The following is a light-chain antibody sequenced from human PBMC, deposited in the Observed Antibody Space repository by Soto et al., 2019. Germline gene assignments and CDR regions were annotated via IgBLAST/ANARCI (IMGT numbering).Light chain of an antibody. CDR3: QQRSIWPLT. CDR2: DAS. V-gene: IGKV3-11*01. CDR1: QSIRNY. J-gene: IGKJ4*01. Sequence: EVVLTQSPATLSLSPGERVTLSCRASQSIRNYLACYQQKLGQAPRLVVYDASNGATGIAARFSGSGSGADFTLTFSSLEPEDVAVYFCQQRSIWPLTFGGGTKVEIK.